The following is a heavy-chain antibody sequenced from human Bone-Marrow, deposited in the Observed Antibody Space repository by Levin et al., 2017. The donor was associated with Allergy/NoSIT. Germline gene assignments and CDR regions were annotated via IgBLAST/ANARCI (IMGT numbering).Heavy chain of an antibody. CDR1: GFTFSSYA. Sequence: GGSLRLSCAASGFTFSSYAMHWVRQAPGKGLEWVAVISYDGSNKYYADSVKGRFTISRDNSKNTLYLQMNSLRAEDTAVYYCARDCSGGSCYFASGELDAFDIWGQGTMVTVSS. CDR3: ARDCSGGSCYFASGELDAFDI. CDR2: ISYDGSNK. V-gene: IGHV3-30-3*01. D-gene: IGHD2-15*01. J-gene: IGHJ3*02.